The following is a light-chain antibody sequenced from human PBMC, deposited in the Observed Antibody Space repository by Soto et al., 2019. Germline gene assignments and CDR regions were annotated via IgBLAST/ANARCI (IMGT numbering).Light chain of an antibody. Sequence: DIQMTQSPSSVSASVGDRVTITCRASQGISSWLAWYQQKPGRAPKLLIYATSTLQRGVPSRFSGCGSGTEFTLTISSLQPEDSAIYYCQQAHSFPVTFGQGTRL. CDR3: QQAHSFPVT. CDR1: QGISSW. J-gene: IGKJ5*01. CDR2: ATS. V-gene: IGKV1-12*01.